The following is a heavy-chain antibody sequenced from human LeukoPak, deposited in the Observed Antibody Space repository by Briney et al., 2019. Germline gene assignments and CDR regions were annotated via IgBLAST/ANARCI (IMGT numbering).Heavy chain of an antibody. Sequence: PGGSLRLSCAASGYTFSNYVMHWVRQAPGKGLEWVALISYDVNNKYYADSVKGRFTISRDNSKNTLYLQMNTLRAEDTAIYYCARGNMDGYFDYWGQGTLVTVSS. CDR2: ISYDVNNK. J-gene: IGHJ4*02. D-gene: IGHD1/OR15-1a*01. CDR1: GYTFSNYV. V-gene: IGHV3-30-3*01. CDR3: ARGNMDGYFDY.